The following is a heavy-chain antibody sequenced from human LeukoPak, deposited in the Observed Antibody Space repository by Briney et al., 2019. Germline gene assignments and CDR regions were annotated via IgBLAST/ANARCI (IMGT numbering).Heavy chain of an antibody. Sequence: GGSLRLSCAASGFTVSSNYMSWVRQAPGKGLEWVSVVFSGGTTYYADSVKGRFTISRDNSKNTLYLQMNSLRAEDTAVYYCARGSRSPSGTYHYYFDYWGQGTLVTVSS. J-gene: IGHJ4*02. CDR2: VFSGGTT. CDR1: GFTVSSNY. V-gene: IGHV3-53*01. D-gene: IGHD1-26*01. CDR3: ARGSRSPSGTYHYYFDY.